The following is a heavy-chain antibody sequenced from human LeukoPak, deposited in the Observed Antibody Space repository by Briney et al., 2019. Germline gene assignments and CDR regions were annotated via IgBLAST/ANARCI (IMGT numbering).Heavy chain of an antibody. J-gene: IGHJ3*02. Sequence: PGGSLRLSCAASGFTFSSYSMNWVRQAPGKGLGWVSYISTSSSTIYYADSVKGRFTISRDNSKNTLYLQMNSLRAEDTAVYYCAKDSYVNSYGYLGDAFDIWGQGTMVTVSS. CDR1: GFTFSSYS. D-gene: IGHD5-18*01. CDR2: ISTSSSTI. V-gene: IGHV3-48*01. CDR3: AKDSYVNSYGYLGDAFDI.